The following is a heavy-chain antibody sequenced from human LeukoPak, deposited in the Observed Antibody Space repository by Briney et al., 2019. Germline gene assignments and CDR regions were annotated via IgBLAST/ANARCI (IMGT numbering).Heavy chain of an antibody. Sequence: SETLSLTCAVYGGSFSGYYWSWIRQPPGKGLEWIGEINHSESTNYNPCLKSRVTISVDRSKNQFSLKLSSVTAADTAVYYCATASVPDLRGMDVWGQGTTVTVSS. CDR2: INHSEST. CDR3: ATASVPDLRGMDV. D-gene: IGHD1-14*01. J-gene: IGHJ6*02. CDR1: GGSFSGYY. V-gene: IGHV4-34*01.